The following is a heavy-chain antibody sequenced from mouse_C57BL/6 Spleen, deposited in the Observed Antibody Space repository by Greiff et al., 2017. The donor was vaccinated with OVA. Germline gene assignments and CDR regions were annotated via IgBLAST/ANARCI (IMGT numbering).Heavy chain of an antibody. CDR3: ARNYYGSSYGYAMDY. J-gene: IGHJ4*01. CDR2: LDPANGNN. D-gene: IGHD1-1*01. V-gene: IGHV14-3*01. CDR1: GFNIKNTY. Sequence: EVQGVESVAELVRPGASVKLSCTASGFNIKNTYMHWVKQRPEQGLEWIGRLDPANGNNKYAPKFQGKATITADTSSNTAYLQLSSLTSEDTAIYYCARNYYGSSYGYAMDYWGQGTSVTVSS.